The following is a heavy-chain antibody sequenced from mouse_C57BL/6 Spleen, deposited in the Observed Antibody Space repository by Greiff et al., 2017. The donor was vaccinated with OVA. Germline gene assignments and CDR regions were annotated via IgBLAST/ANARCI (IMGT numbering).Heavy chain of an antibody. D-gene: IGHD1-1*01. CDR3: TRNYYGSRDWYFDV. CDR2: IYPGNSDT. CDR1: GYTFTSYW. Sequence: EVQLQQSGPVLARLGASVKMSCKTSGYTFTSYWMHWVKQRPGQGLEWIGAIYPGNSDTSYNQKFKGKDKLTAVTAASTGYMELSSMINEDSAVYYCTRNYYGSRDWYFDVWGTGTTVTVSS. V-gene: IGHV1-5*01. J-gene: IGHJ1*03.